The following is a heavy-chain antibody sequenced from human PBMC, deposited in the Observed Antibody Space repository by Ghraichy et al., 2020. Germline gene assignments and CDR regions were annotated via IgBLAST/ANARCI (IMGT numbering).Heavy chain of an antibody. Sequence: ESLNISCAASGFTFSSYAMSWVRQAPGKGLEWVSAVSGSGGSTYYADSVKGRFTISRDNAKNTLYLQMNSLTAEGTAVYYCARAADYGDYGGAFDLWGQGTMVTVSS. J-gene: IGHJ3*01. CDR2: VSGSGGST. CDR1: GFTFSSYA. D-gene: IGHD4-17*01. CDR3: ARAADYGDYGGAFDL. V-gene: IGHV3-23*01.